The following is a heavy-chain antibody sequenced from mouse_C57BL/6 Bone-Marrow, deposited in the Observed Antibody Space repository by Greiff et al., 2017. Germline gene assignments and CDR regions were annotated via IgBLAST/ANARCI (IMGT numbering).Heavy chain of an antibody. D-gene: IGHD1-1*01. CDR2: IYPGSGNT. CDR1: GYTFTDYY. Sequence: VQLQQSGAELVRPGASVKLSCKASGYTFTDYYINWVKQRPGQGLEWIARIYPGSGNTYYNEKFKGKATLTAEKSSSTAYMQLSSLTSEDSAVYFCARRGGSSYQSAMDYWGQGTSVTVSS. V-gene: IGHV1-76*01. J-gene: IGHJ4*01. CDR3: ARRGGSSYQSAMDY.